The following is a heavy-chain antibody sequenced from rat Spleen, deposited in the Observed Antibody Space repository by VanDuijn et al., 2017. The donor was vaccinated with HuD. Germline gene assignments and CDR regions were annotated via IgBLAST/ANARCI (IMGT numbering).Heavy chain of an antibody. D-gene: IGHD4-3*01. CDR1: GFTFSAYW. J-gene: IGHJ2*01. Sequence: EVQLVESGGGLVQPGRSLKLSCVASGFTFSAYWMYWVRQAPGKGLEWVASITNTGGSTYYPDSVRGRFTISRDNAENTAYLQMNSLWSEDTATYYCAVAGYGYWGQGVVVTVSS. CDR3: AVAGYGY. V-gene: IGHV5-58*01. CDR2: ITNTGGST.